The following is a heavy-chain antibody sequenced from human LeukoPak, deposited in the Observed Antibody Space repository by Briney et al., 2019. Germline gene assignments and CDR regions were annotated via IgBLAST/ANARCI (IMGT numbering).Heavy chain of an antibody. V-gene: IGHV1-69*02. J-gene: IGHJ5*02. Sequence: SVKVSCKASGGTFSSYTISWVRQAPGQGLEWMGRIIPILGIANYAQKFQGRVTTTADKSTSTAYMELSSLRSEDTAVYYCARGLCSSTSCYLSWFDPWGQGTLVTVSS. CDR1: GGTFSSYT. D-gene: IGHD2-2*01. CDR2: IIPILGIA. CDR3: ARGLCSSTSCYLSWFDP.